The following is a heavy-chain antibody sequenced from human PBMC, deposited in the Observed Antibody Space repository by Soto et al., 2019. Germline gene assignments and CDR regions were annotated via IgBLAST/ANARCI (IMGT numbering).Heavy chain of an antibody. Sequence: EVQLVESGGGLVQPGRSLRLSCAASGFTFDDYAMHWVRQGPVKGLEWVSSISWNSGNLGYADSVKGRFTISSDNAKNSLYLQMNSLRGEDTALYYCAKGASPTVFAFEDYWGQGTLVTVSS. J-gene: IGHJ4*02. D-gene: IGHD4-17*01. CDR3: AKGASPTVFAFEDY. CDR2: ISWNSGNL. CDR1: GFTFDDYA. V-gene: IGHV3-9*01.